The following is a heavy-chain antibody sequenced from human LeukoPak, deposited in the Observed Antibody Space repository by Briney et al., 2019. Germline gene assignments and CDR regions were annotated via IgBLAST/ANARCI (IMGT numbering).Heavy chain of an antibody. D-gene: IGHD2-15*01. CDR3: AKDAIYCSGGSCYSYFDY. CDR2: ISGSGGST. Sequence: GGSLRLSCAASGFTFSSYAMSWVRQAPGKGLEWVSAISGSGGSTYYADSVKGRFTISRDNSKNTLYLQMNSLRAEDTAVYYCAKDAIYCSGGSCYSYFDYWGQGTLVTVSS. V-gene: IGHV3-23*01. CDR1: GFTFSSYA. J-gene: IGHJ4*02.